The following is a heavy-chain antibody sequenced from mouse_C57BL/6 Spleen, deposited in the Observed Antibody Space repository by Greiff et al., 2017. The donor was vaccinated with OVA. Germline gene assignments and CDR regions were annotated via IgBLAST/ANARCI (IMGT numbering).Heavy chain of an antibody. D-gene: IGHD1-1*01. J-gene: IGHJ2*01. V-gene: IGHV14-4*01. Sequence: VQLPPSGAELLRPGASVQLSCTASGFTFIDDYMHLVKQRPEQVLEWIGWIDPENGDTEYASKFQGKATITADTSSNTAYLQLSSLTSEDTAVYYCTFYYGSSYWGQGTTLTGSS. CDR2: IDPENGDT. CDR1: GFTFIDDY. CDR3: TFYYGSSY.